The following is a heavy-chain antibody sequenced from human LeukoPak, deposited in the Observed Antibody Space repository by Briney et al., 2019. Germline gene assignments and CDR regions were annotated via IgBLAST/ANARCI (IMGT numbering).Heavy chain of an antibody. J-gene: IGHJ4*02. CDR2: ISYDGSNK. CDR1: GFTFSSYA. Sequence: GGSLRLSCAASGFTFSSYAMHWVRQAPGKGLEWVAVISYDGSNKYYADSVKGRFTISRDNSKNTLFLQVNNLRAEDTAVYYCAKIGGDSNNFDYWGQGTLVTVSS. V-gene: IGHV3-30*04. D-gene: IGHD2-21*02. CDR3: AKIGGDSNNFDY.